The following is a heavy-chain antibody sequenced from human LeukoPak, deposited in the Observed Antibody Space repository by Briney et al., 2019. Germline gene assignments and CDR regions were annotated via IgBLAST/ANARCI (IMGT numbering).Heavy chain of an antibody. CDR1: GFTFSSYA. CDR3: AKDVGIQLWLRGGYYFDY. V-gene: IGHV3-23*01. D-gene: IGHD5-18*01. CDR2: ISGSGGST. Sequence: GGSLRLSCAASGFTFSSYAMSWVRQAPGEGLEWVSAISGSGGSTYYADSVKGRFTISRDNSKNTLYLQMNSLRAEDTAVYYCAKDVGIQLWLRGGYYFDYWGQGTLVTVSS. J-gene: IGHJ4*02.